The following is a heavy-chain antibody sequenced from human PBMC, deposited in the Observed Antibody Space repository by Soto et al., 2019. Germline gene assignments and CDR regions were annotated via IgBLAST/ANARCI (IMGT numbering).Heavy chain of an antibody. CDR2: IYHSGTT. J-gene: IGHJ3*01. D-gene: IGHD6-13*01. V-gene: IGHV4-4*02. Sequence: QVQLQESGPGLVKPSETLSLTCDVSTDSIDSSTWWSWVRQPPGKGLEWIGEIYHSGTTNYNPSLTSRAAMSVDKSTKQFSLKLTSVTAADTAVYYCVTSSWFSIDAWGQGTMVTVSS. CDR1: TDSIDSSTW. CDR3: VTSSWFSIDA.